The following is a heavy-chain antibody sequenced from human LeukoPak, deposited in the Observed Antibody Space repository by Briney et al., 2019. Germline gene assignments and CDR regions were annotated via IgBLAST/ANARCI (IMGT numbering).Heavy chain of an antibody. J-gene: IGHJ4*02. V-gene: IGHV1-8*01. CDR1: GYTFISYY. D-gene: IGHD6-19*01. Sequence: SVQVTCKTCGYTFISYYCNGLRQAPGQGREWMGWINHNNYSKGYEQKFQGRVTLTRDTSTNTAYLEMSSLKSADLAVYYCARAYYSSVAGGGNYFDYWGQGTLVTVSP. CDR3: ARAYYSSVAGGGNYFDY. CDR2: INHNNYSK.